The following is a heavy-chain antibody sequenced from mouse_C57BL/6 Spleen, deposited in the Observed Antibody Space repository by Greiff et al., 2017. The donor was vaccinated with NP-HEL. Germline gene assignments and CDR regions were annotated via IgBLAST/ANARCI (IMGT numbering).Heavy chain of an antibody. Sequence: QVQLQQPGAELVKPGASVKMSCKASGYTFTSYWITWVKQRPGQGLEWIGDIYPGSGSTNYNEKFKSKATLTVDKSSSTAYMQLSSLTSEASEVYYCAREVTGGSSYIDYWGQGTTLTVSS. CDR2: IYPGSGST. D-gene: IGHD1-1*01. V-gene: IGHV1-55*01. CDR1: GYTFTSYW. CDR3: AREVTGGSSYIDY. J-gene: IGHJ2*01.